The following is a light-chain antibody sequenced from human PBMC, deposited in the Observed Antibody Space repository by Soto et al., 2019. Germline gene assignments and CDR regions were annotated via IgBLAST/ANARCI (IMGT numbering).Light chain of an antibody. Sequence: QSVLTQPPSVSGSPGQSVTISCTGTSSDLGRYNRVSWYQQPPGTAPKLLIYEVRNRPSGVPDRFSGSKSANTASLTISGLQAEDEADYYCSLYTSSSTFVFGTRTKVTVL. V-gene: IGLV2-18*01. J-gene: IGLJ1*01. CDR1: SSDLGRYNR. CDR3: SLYTSSSTFV. CDR2: EVR.